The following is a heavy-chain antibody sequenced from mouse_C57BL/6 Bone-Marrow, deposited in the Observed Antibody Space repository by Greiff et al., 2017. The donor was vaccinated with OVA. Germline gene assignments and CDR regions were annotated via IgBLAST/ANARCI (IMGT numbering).Heavy chain of an antibody. Sequence: QVQLQQSGPELVKPGASVKISCKASGYAFSSSWMNWVKQRPGKGLEWIGRIYPGDGDTNYNGKFKGKATLTADKSSSTAYMQLSSLTTEDSEVYLSASRYYWNYDDWGTETTVTVAS. CDR1: GYAFSSSW. J-gene: IGHJ1*03. CDR2: IYPGDGDT. CDR3: ASRYYWNYDD. V-gene: IGHV1-82*01.